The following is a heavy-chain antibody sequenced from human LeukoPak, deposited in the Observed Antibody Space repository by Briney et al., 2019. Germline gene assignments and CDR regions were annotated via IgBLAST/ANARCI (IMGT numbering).Heavy chain of an antibody. D-gene: IGHD4-17*01. CDR1: GGSISGYY. CDR3: ARVVSGDYERWFDP. Sequence: SETLSLTCTVSGGSISGYYWSWIRQPPGKGLEWIGYIYYSGSTNYNPSLKSRVTISVDTSKNQFSLKLSSVTAADTAVYYCARVVSGDYERWFDPWGQGTLVTVSS. CDR2: IYYSGST. V-gene: IGHV4-59*01. J-gene: IGHJ5*02.